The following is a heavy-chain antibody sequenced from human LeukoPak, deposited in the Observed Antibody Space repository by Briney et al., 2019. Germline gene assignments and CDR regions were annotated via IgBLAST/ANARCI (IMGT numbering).Heavy chain of an antibody. CDR2: INHSGST. V-gene: IGHV4-34*01. Sequence: SETLSLTCAVYGGSFSGYYWSWIRHPPGKGLEWSGEINHSGSTNYNPSLKSRLTISVDTTKNQFSLTLNSLTAADTAVYYCARDSGNTGEVKFDTWGEGTLVTVSS. CDR1: GGSFSGYY. CDR3: ARDSGNTGEVKFDT. D-gene: IGHD3-10*01. J-gene: IGHJ5*02.